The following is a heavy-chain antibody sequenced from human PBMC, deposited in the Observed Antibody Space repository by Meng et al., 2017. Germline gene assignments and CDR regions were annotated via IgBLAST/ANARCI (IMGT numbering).Heavy chain of an antibody. CDR3: ARGDYYDSSGYYSFWYFQH. CDR2: INPNSGGT. D-gene: IGHD3-22*01. Sequence: QGQGVQSGAEVKKPGASVKGSCKASGYTFTGYHMNWVRQAPGQGLEWMGRINPNSGGTNYAQKFQGRVTMTRDTSISTAYMELSRLRSDDTAVYYCARGDYYDSSGYYSFWYFQHWGQGTLVTVSS. CDR1: GYTFTGYH. V-gene: IGHV1-2*06. J-gene: IGHJ1*01.